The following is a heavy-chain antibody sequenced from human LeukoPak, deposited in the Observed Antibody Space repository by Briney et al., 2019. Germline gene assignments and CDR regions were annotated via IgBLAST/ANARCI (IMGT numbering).Heavy chain of an antibody. Sequence: SVKVSCKASGATFSTYGLSWVRQAPEQGLEWMGRISPFFDIANYAQKFQGRVTITADKSTSTVYMELSSLRSEDTAIYYCAREFKQSNWNDGHWFDPWGQGTLVTVSS. CDR2: ISPFFDIA. J-gene: IGHJ5*02. D-gene: IGHD1-20*01. V-gene: IGHV1-69*04. CDR3: AREFKQSNWNDGHWFDP. CDR1: GATFSTYG.